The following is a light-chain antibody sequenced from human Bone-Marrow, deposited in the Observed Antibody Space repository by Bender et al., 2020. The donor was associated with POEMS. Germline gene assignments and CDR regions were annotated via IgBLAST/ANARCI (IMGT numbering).Light chain of an antibody. CDR2: DVT. Sequence: QSALTQPASVSGSPGQSITISCTGTTSDVGDHDYVSWYQQHPGKAPRLMIYDVTNRPSGVSNRFSGSKSGNTASLTISGLQAEDEADYYCCSYARSSSFDVVFGGGTKLTVL. CDR1: TSDVGDHDY. CDR3: CSYARSSSFDVV. V-gene: IGLV2-14*03. J-gene: IGLJ2*01.